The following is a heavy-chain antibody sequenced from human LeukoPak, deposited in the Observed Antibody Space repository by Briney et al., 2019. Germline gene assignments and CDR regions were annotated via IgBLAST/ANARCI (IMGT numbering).Heavy chain of an antibody. V-gene: IGHV1-2*02. CDR1: GYTLTDSY. D-gene: IGHD5-18*01. CDR2: INPNSGDT. Sequence: ASVKVSCKASGYTLTDSYMHWVRQAPGQGVEWLAWINPNSGDTNYAQKFQGRVTVTRDTSISTAYMELSGLTSDDTAVYYCATEEQYRNYFDHWGQGTLVTVSS. J-gene: IGHJ4*02. CDR3: ATEEQYRNYFDH.